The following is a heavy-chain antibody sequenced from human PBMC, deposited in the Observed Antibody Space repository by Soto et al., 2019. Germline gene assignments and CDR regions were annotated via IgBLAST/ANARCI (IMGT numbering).Heavy chain of an antibody. J-gene: IGHJ5*02. CDR1: GFTFSSYW. CDR2: IKQDGSEI. D-gene: IGHD6-6*01. CDR3: ARDLAARPGWFDP. Sequence: GGSLRLSCAASGFTFSSYWMSWVRQAPGKGLEWVANIKQDGSEIYYVDSVKGRFTISRDYAKNSLYLQMNSLRAEDTAVYYCARDLAARPGWFDPWGQGTLVTVSS. V-gene: IGHV3-7*05.